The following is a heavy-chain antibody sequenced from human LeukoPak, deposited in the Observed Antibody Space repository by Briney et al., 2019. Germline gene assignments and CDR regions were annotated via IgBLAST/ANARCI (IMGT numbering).Heavy chain of an antibody. CDR1: GFTFSSYG. V-gene: IGHV3-30*18. J-gene: IGHJ4*02. D-gene: IGHD3-10*01. Sequence: GGSLRLSCAASGFTFSSYGIHWVRQAPGKGLEWVAVISYDGSNKYYADSVKGRFTISRDNSKNTLYLQMNSLRAVDTAVYYCAKGFGSGTEATPFDYWGQGTLVTVSS. CDR2: ISYDGSNK. CDR3: AKGFGSGTEATPFDY.